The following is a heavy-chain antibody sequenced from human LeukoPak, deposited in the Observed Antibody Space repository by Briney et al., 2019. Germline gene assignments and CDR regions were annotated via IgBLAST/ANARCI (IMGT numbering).Heavy chain of an antibody. CDR1: GFTFSDYY. Sequence: GGSLRLSCAASGFTFSDYYMSWVRQAPGKGLEWVSTITTSDGNTYYADSVKGRFTVSRDNSKNTLFLQMNSLRAEDTAVYYCAKDGGLWVSAHWGDSWGRGTLVTVSS. CDR3: AKDGGLWVSAHWGDS. J-gene: IGHJ4*02. CDR2: ITTSDGNT. D-gene: IGHD7-27*01. V-gene: IGHV3-23*01.